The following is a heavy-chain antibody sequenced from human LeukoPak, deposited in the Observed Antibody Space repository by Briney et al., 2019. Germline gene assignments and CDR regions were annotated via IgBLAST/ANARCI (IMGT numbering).Heavy chain of an antibody. D-gene: IGHD3-3*01. Sequence: PSETLSLTCTVSGGSISSGDYYWSWIRQPPGKGLEWIGYIYYSGSTYYNPSLKSRVTISVDTSKNQFSLKLSSVTAADTAVYYCARIWSGLNWFDPWGQGTLVTVSS. CDR1: GGSISSGDYY. CDR2: IYYSGST. CDR3: ARIWSGLNWFDP. J-gene: IGHJ5*02. V-gene: IGHV4-30-4*08.